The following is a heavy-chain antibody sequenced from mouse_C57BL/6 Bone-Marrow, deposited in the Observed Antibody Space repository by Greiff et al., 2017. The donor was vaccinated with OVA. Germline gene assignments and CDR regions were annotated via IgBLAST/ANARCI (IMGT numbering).Heavy chain of an antibody. CDR1: GFTFTDYY. CDR2: IRNKANGYTT. V-gene: IGHV7-3*01. Sequence: EVNVVESGGGLVQPGGSLSLSCAASGFTFTDYYMSWVRQPPGKALEWLGFIRNKANGYTTEYSASVKGRFTISRDNSQSILYLQMNALGAEDSATYYCASLTGFAYWGQGTLVTVSA. D-gene: IGHD4-1*01. CDR3: ASLTGFAY. J-gene: IGHJ3*01.